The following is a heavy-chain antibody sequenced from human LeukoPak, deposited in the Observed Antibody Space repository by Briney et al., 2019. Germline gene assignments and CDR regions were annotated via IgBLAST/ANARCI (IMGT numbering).Heavy chain of an antibody. D-gene: IGHD6-19*01. Sequence: GGSLRLSCAASGFTVSSNYMSWVRQAPGKGLEWVSVIYSGGSTYYADSVKGRFTISRDSSKNTLYLQMNSLRAGDTAMYYCARGMRYSTGWYYFDSWGQGTLVTVSS. V-gene: IGHV3-66*01. CDR2: IYSGGST. J-gene: IGHJ4*02. CDR3: ARGMRYSTGWYYFDS. CDR1: GFTVSSNY.